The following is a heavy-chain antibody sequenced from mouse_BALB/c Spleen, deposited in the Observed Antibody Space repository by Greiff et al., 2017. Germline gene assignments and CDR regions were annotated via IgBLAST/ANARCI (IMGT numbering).Heavy chain of an antibody. CDR1: GYTFTSYW. J-gene: IGHJ3*01. Sequence: QVQLQQSGAELARPGASVKLSCKASGYTFTSYWMQWVKQRPGQGLEWIGAIYPGDGDTRYTQKFKGKATLTADKSSSTAYMQLSSLASEDSAVYYCARRGDGGVWFAYWGQGTLVTVSA. CDR3: ARRGDGGVWFAY. CDR2: IYPGDGDT. V-gene: IGHV1-87*01.